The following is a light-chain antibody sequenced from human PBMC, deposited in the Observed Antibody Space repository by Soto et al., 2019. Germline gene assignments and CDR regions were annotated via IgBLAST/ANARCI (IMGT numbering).Light chain of an antibody. CDR2: DAS. CDR1: QDISNY. J-gene: IGKJ4*01. V-gene: IGKV1-33*01. Sequence: IQIAKSPSSGAAPVVNAGTITCQASQDISNYLNWYQQKPGKAPKLLIYDASNLETGVPSRFSGSGSGTDFTFTISSLQPEDIATYYCQQYANPPLTFGGGTKVDIK. CDR3: QQYANPPLT.